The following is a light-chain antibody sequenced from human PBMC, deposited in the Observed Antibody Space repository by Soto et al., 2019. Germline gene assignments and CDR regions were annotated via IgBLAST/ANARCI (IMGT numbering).Light chain of an antibody. J-gene: IGLJ1*01. CDR3: AAWDDILKGYV. CDR2: ATN. V-gene: IGLV1-44*01. CDR1: SSNVGRSP. Sequence: QSVVTQPPSASGTPGQRVTISCSGSSSNVGRSPVNWYQQLPGAAPKLLIYATNQRPSGVPDRFSGSKSGTSASLAISGLQSEDETDYYCAAWDDILKGYVFGTGTKVTVL.